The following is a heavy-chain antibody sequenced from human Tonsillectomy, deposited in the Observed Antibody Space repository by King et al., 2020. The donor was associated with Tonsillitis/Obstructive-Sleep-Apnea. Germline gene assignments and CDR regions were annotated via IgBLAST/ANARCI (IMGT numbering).Heavy chain of an antibody. CDR1: GGSISSYY. CDR2: IYYSGST. Sequence: VQLQESGPGLVKPSETLSLTCTVSGGSISSYYWSWIRQPPGKGLEWIGYIYYSGSTNYNPSLKSRVTISVDTSKNQFSLKLSSVTAADTAVYYCASERDVGGGFDYWGQGTLVTVSS. V-gene: IGHV4-59*01. CDR3: ASERDVGGGFDY. D-gene: IGHD3-16*01. J-gene: IGHJ4*02.